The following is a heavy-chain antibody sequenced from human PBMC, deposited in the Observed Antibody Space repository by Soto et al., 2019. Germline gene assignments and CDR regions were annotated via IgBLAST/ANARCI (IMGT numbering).Heavy chain of an antibody. CDR1: GYTFTSYD. Sequence: GASVKVSCKASGYTFTSYDINWVRQATGQGLEWMGWMNPNSGNTGYAQKFQGRVTLTRNTSISTAYMELSSLRSEDTAVYYCARGLGYSYGLDYGMDVWGQGTTVTVSS. D-gene: IGHD5-18*01. CDR3: ARGLGYSYGLDYGMDV. CDR2: MNPNSGNT. V-gene: IGHV1-8*01. J-gene: IGHJ6*02.